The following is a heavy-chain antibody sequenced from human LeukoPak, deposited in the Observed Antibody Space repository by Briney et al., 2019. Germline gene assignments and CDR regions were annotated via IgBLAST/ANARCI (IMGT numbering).Heavy chain of an antibody. J-gene: IGHJ3*02. Sequence: GGSLRLSCAASVFTFCSYEMNCVPQAPGEGREGVSYISSSSSYTNYAHSVKGRFTISRDNAKNSLYLQMNSLRAEDTAVYYCARDREHHDAFDIWGQGTMVTVSS. CDR2: ISSSSSYT. CDR1: VFTFCSYE. V-gene: IGHV3-48*03. CDR3: ARDREHHDAFDI. D-gene: IGHD1/OR15-1a*01.